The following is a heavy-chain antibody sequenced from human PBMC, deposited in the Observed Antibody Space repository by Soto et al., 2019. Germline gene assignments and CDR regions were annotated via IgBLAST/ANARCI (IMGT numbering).Heavy chain of an antibody. CDR1: GGSISSGGYY. J-gene: IGHJ4*02. D-gene: IGHD2-15*01. Sequence: PSETLSLTSTVSGGSISSGGYYWSWIRQHPGKGLEWIGYIYYSGSTYYNPSLKSRVTISVDTSKNQFSLKLNSVTAADTAVYYWATTESGNPPTYGGQGTLVPVSS. V-gene: IGHV4-31*03. CDR2: IYYSGST. CDR3: ATTESGNPPTY.